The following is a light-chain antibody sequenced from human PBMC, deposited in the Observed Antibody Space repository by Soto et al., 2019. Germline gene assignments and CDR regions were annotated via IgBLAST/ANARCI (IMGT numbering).Light chain of an antibody. CDR1: QSISSK. CDR2: DTY. V-gene: IGKV3-15*01. CDR3: QQRSNWYT. Sequence: EIVMTQSPATLSVSPGERATLSCRASQSISSKLAWYQQKPGQAPRLVIYDTYIRATGIPARFSGSGSGTEFSLTISSLQSEDFAVYYCQQRSNWYTCGQGTRLEIK. J-gene: IGKJ5*01.